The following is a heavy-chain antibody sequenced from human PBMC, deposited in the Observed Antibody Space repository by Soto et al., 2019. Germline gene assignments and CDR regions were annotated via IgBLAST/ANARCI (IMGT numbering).Heavy chain of an antibody. CDR2: IYSGGST. CDR3: ARSPDIVVVVAALDAFDI. CDR1: GFTVSSNY. D-gene: IGHD2-15*01. J-gene: IGHJ3*02. Sequence: EVQLVESGGGLVQPGGSLRLSCAASGFTVSSNYMSWVRQAPGKGLEWVSVIYSGGSTYYADSVKGRFTISRDNSKNTLYLQMNSLRAEDTAVYYCARSPDIVVVVAALDAFDIWGQGTMVTVSS. V-gene: IGHV3-66*01.